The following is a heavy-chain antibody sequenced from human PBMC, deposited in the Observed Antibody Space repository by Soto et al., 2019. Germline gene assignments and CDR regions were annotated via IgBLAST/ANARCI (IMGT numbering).Heavy chain of an antibody. J-gene: IGHJ6*02. D-gene: IGHD1-26*01. V-gene: IGHV4-4*02. CDR2: IYHSGST. CDR3: ARISGSYYYGMDV. CDR1: GGSISSSNW. Sequence: QVQLQESGPGLVKPSGTLSLTCAVSGGSISSSNWWSWVRQPPGKGLEWIGEIYHSGSTNYNPSLKSLVTISVDKSKNQFSLKLSSVTAAETAVYYCARISGSYYYGMDVWGQGTTVTVSS.